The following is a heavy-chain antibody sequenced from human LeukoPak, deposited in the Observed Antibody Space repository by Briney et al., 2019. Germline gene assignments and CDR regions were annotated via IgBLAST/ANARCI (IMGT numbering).Heavy chain of an antibody. Sequence: PGGSLRLSCAASGFTFDDYAMHWVRQAPGKVLEWVSGINWNSGSIGYADSVKGRFTISRDNAKNSLYLQMNSLRAEDTALYYCARVPYSSGWYVNFDYWGQGTLVTVSS. J-gene: IGHJ4*02. V-gene: IGHV3-9*01. D-gene: IGHD6-19*01. CDR3: ARVPYSSGWYVNFDY. CDR2: INWNSGSI. CDR1: GFTFDDYA.